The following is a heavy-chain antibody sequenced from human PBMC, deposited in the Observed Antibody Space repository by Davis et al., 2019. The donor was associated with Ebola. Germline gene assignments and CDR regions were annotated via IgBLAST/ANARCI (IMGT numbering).Heavy chain of an antibody. J-gene: IGHJ5*02. CDR3: TQVGYSLPNNWFDP. V-gene: IGHV3-15*01. Sequence: GESLKIPCAASGFTLSKAWMSWVRQAPGKGLEWVGRIKSKTDGGTTDYAAPVKGRFTISRDDSKNTLYLQMNSLKTEDTAVYYCTQVGYSLPNNWFDPWGQGTLVTVSS. D-gene: IGHD5-18*01. CDR1: GFTLSKAW. CDR2: IKSKTDGGTT.